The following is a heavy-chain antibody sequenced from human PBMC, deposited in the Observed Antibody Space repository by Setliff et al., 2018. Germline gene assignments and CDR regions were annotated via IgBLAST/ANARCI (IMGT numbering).Heavy chain of an antibody. V-gene: IGHV1-2*02. D-gene: IGHD3-3*01. CDR3: AISTIFGVVSPTPDAFDI. CDR2: INPNSGGT. Sequence: RASVKVSCKASGYTFTGYYMHWVRQAPGQGLEWMGWINPNSGGTNYAQKFQGRVTITADKSTSTAYMELSSLRSEDTAVYYCAISTIFGVVSPTPDAFDIWGQGTMVTVSS. J-gene: IGHJ3*02. CDR1: GYTFTGYY.